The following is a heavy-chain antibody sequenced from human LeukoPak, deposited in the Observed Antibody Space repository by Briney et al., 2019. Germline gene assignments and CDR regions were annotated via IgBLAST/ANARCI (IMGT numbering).Heavy chain of an antibody. CDR1: GYTFIRYG. J-gene: IGHJ4*01. Sequence: ASVTVSCTASGYTFIRYGINWVRQDPGQGLEWMGWITAYNGNTNYAQKLQGRVTMTTDTSTSTAYMELRSLRSDDTAVYYCARAGYDTLALAPDPANDYWGQGTLVTVSS. CDR2: ITAYNGNT. CDR3: ARAGYDTLALAPDPANDY. V-gene: IGHV1-18*01. D-gene: IGHD3-9*01.